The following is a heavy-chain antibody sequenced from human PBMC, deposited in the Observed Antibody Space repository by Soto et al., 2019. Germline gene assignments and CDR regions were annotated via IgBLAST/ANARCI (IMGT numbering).Heavy chain of an antibody. D-gene: IGHD5-12*01. Sequence: SVKVSCKASGGTFSSYAISWVRQAPGQGLEWMGGIIPIFGTANYAQKFQGRVTITADESTSTAYMELSSLRSEDTAVYYCATAAIKMPARKYYYGMDVWGQGTTVTVSS. J-gene: IGHJ6*02. CDR2: IIPIFGTA. V-gene: IGHV1-69*13. CDR1: GGTFSSYA. CDR3: ATAAIKMPARKYYYGMDV.